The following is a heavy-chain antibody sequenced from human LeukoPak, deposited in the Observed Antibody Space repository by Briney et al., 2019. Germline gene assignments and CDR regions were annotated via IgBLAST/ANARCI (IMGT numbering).Heavy chain of an antibody. CDR2: ISHSGST. D-gene: IGHD5-18*01. J-gene: IGHJ4*02. V-gene: IGHV4-38-2*01. CDR3: ARVGGYSYGNYYFNY. Sequence: SETLSLTCAVSGYSISSGYYWGWFRQPPGKGLDWIGSISHSGSTYYNPSLRSRVTISIDTSKNQFSPRLNAVIATDTAVYYCARVGGYSYGNYYFNYWGAGTLVTVSS. CDR1: GYSISSGYY.